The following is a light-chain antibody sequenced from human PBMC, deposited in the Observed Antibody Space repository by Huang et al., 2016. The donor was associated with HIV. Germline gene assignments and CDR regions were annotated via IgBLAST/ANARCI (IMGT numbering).Light chain of an antibody. CDR2: DAS. CDR3: QHYDNLPSLT. CDR1: QDITNF. J-gene: IGKJ4*01. Sequence: DIQMTQSPSSLSASVGDRVTITCQASQDITNFLNWYQQKPGKAPKLLIFDASNLKTGVPSRFTGSGSGTDVTFTISSLQPEDVATYYCQHYDNLPSLTFGGGTKVEIK. V-gene: IGKV1-33*01.